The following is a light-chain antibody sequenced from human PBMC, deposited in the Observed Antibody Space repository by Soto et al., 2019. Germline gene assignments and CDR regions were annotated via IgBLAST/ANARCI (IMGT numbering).Light chain of an antibody. J-gene: IGLJ1*01. CDR2: EVS. CDR3: SSYAGSNNFV. Sequence: QSVLTQPPSASGSPGQSVTISCTGTSSDVGGYNYVSWYQQHPGKAPKLMIYEVSKRPSGVPDRFSGSKSGNTASLTVSGLAAEDEADYYCSSYAGSNNFVFGTGTKVTVL. CDR1: SSDVGGYNY. V-gene: IGLV2-8*01.